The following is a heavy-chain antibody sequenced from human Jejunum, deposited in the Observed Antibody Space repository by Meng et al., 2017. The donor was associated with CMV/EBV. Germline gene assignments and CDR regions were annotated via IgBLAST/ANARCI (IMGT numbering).Heavy chain of an antibody. CDR2: IKTQIYGGTT. CDR3: TTDNSGYYGRADY. Sequence: VALVESGGGSVKPGGSLSLSCAASGLTFTNAWMSWFRQAPGKGLEWVGRIKTQIYGGTTEYAAPVNGRFTISRDDSESTLYLQMNSLKTEDTAVYYCTTDNSGYYGRADYWGQGTLVTVSS. CDR1: GLTFTNAW. V-gene: IGHV3-15*01. J-gene: IGHJ4*02. D-gene: IGHD5-18*01.